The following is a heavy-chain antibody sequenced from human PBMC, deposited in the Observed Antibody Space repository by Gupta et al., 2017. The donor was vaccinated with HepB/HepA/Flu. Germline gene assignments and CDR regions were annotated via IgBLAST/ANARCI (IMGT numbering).Heavy chain of an antibody. J-gene: IGHJ6*02. CDR1: GVTFSSYA. D-gene: IGHD3-3*02. V-gene: IGHV3-23*01. CDR2: ISSSGCST. Sequence: EVQLLESGGDLVQAGESLRLSCAVSGVTFSSYAMTWVRQAPGKGLEWVSAISSSGCSTYYADSVKGRFTISRDSSKSTLFLQMNSLRAEDTAIYYCAKALGTESHYYAMDVWGQGTTVTVSS. CDR3: AKALGTESHYYAMDV.